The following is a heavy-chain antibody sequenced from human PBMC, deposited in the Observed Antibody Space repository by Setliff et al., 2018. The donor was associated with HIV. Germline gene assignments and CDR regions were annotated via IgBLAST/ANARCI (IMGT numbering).Heavy chain of an antibody. CDR2: FTSYKNQA. V-gene: IGHV1-18*01. CDR1: GYTLTAYG. D-gene: IGHD3-10*01. Sequence: GASVKVSCKISGYTLTAYGLNWVRQAPGQGPEWMGWFTSYKNQAEYAPKFQGRVTMTIDTSTSTAYMELRNLKYDDTAVYYCARGGDPPYYFLGMDVWGQGTTVTVSS. CDR3: ARGGDPPYYFLGMDV. J-gene: IGHJ6*02.